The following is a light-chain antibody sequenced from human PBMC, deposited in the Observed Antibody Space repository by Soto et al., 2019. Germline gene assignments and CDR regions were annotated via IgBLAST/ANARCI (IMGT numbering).Light chain of an antibody. V-gene: IGKV3-15*01. CDR2: GAS. J-gene: IGKJ4*01. Sequence: EIVLTQSPATLSLSPGERATLSCRCSQSVSSYLAWYQQKPGQAPRLLIYGASTRATGIPARFSGSGSGTEFTLTISSLQSEDFAVYYCQQYNNWPQALTFGGGTKVDIK. CDR3: QQYNNWPQALT. CDR1: QSVSSY.